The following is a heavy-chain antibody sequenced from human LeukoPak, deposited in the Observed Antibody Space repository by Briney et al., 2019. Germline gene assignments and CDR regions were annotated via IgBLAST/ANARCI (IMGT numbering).Heavy chain of an antibody. CDR2: ISSSSSYT. J-gene: IGHJ5*02. CDR3: ARPLGTGAFGELS. Sequence: GGSPRLSCTASGFTFGDYAMSWVRQAPGKGLEWVSYISSSSSYTNYADSVKGRFTISRDNAKNSLYLQMNSLRAEDTAVYYCARPLGTGAFGELSWGQGTLVTVSS. V-gene: IGHV3-11*06. D-gene: IGHD3-10*01. CDR1: GFTFGDYA.